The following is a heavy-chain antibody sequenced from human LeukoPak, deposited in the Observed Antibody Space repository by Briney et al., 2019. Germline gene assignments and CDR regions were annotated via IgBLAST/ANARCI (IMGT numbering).Heavy chain of an antibody. D-gene: IGHD3-22*01. Sequence: SETLSLTCTVSGGSISSYYWSWIRQPPGKGLEWIGYIYYSGSTNYNPSLKSRVTTSVDTSKNQFSLKLSSVTAADTAVYYCARYHPHYYDSSGYYVYYGMDVWGQGTTVTVSS. V-gene: IGHV4-59*01. CDR3: ARYHPHYYDSSGYYVYYGMDV. CDR2: IYYSGST. CDR1: GGSISSYY. J-gene: IGHJ6*02.